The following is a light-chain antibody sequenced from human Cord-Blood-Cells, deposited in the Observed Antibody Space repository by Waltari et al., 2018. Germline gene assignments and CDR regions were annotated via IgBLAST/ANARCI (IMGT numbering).Light chain of an antibody. CDR1: SSDVGSYNL. V-gene: IGLV2-23*02. CDR2: EVS. CDR3: CSYAGSSTYV. Sequence: QSALTQPASVSGSPRQSRTISCTGTSSDVGSYNLVPWYQQHPGNAPKLMIYEVSKRPSVVSNRFSGSKSGNTASLTISGLQAEDEADYYCCSYAGSSTYVFGTGTKVTVL. J-gene: IGLJ1*01.